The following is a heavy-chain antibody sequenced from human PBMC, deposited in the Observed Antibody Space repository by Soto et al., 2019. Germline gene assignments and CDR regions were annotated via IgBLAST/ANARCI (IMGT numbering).Heavy chain of an antibody. CDR1: GFTFSSYA. D-gene: IGHD3-22*01. Sequence: EVQLLESGGGLVQPGGSLRLSCAASGFTFSSYAMTWVRQAPGKGLEWVSALSGSGVSTYYADSVKGRFTISRDNSKNTRYLQKNSLRAEDTAVYYCAKGVGSKDYYDTSGYYLYSYYGMDVWGQGTTVTVSP. J-gene: IGHJ6*01. CDR3: AKGVGSKDYYDTSGYYLYSYYGMDV. CDR2: LSGSGVST. V-gene: IGHV3-23*01.